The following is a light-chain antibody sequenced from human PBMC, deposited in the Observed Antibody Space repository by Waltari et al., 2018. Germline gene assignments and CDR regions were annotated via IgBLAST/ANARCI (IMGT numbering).Light chain of an antibody. CDR3: QHYYNFPWT. Sequence: VIWMTQSPSLLSASPGDRVTITCRMSQGISPSLAWYQQKPGRAPDLLIYGASILHSGVPSRFSGSGSGTDFTLTISSLQSEDVATYYCQHYYNFPWTFGQGTKVEIK. J-gene: IGKJ1*01. CDR2: GAS. CDR1: QGISPS. V-gene: IGKV1D-8*03.